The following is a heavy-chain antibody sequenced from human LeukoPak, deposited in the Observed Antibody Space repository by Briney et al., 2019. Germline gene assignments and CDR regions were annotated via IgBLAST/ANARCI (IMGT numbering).Heavy chain of an antibody. V-gene: IGHV3-48*04. CDR3: ARAHYYDSSGLDF. D-gene: IGHD3-22*01. Sequence: GGSLRLSCAASGFTFSNYGLSWVRQAPGKGLEWVSYISSSGSTIYYADSLKGRFTISRDNAKNSLYLQMNSLRAEDTAVYYCARAHYYDSSGLDFWGQGTLVTVSS. CDR2: ISSSGSTI. J-gene: IGHJ4*02. CDR1: GFTFSNYG.